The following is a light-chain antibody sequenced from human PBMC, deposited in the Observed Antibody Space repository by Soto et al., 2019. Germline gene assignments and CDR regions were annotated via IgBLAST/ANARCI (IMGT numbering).Light chain of an antibody. CDR2: GVS. CDR1: SSDVGDYNY. J-gene: IGLJ3*02. Sequence: SALTQPASVSGSPGQSITISCTGTSSDVGDYNYVSWYQQHPGKAPKLIIYGVSNRPSGISNRFSGSKSGNTASLTISGLQAEDEADYYCSSYTSTNTLVFGGGTKLTVL. V-gene: IGLV2-14*01. CDR3: SSYTSTNTLV.